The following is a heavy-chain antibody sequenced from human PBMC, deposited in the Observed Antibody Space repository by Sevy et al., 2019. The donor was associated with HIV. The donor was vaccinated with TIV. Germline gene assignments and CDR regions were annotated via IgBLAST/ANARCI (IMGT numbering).Heavy chain of an antibody. CDR1: GFTFSSYY. V-gene: IGHV3-21*04. D-gene: IGHD6-25*01. CDR2: ISSRSSYI. J-gene: IGHJ4*02. CDR3: AKSSFLPAAGNAYYFDY. Sequence: GGSLRLSCAASGFTFSSYYMNWVRQAPGKGLEWVSSISSRSSYIYYADSVKGRFTISRDNARNSLYLEMKSLRAEDTALYYCAKSSFLPAAGNAYYFDYWGQGTLVTVSS.